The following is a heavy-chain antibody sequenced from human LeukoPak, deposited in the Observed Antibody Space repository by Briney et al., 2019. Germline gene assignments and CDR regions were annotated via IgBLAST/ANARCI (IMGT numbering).Heavy chain of an antibody. D-gene: IGHD4-17*01. V-gene: IGHV3-7*03. CDR2: MKEDGSEK. J-gene: IGHJ4*02. CDR3: AKDGTDYGDYGFDY. Sequence: PGGSLRLSCVASGFTFSRYWMSWVRQAPGKGLEWVANMKEDGSEKYYVDSVKGRFTISRDNSKNTLYLQMNSLRAEDTAVYYCAKDGTDYGDYGFDYWGQGTLVTVSS. CDR1: GFTFSRYW.